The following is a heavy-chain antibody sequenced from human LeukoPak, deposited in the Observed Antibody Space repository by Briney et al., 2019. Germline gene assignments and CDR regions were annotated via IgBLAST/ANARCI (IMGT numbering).Heavy chain of an antibody. CDR2: INHSGST. J-gene: IGHJ4*02. V-gene: IGHV4-34*01. D-gene: IGHD2-2*01. CDR3: ARGYYCSSTSCYDY. Sequence: PSETLSLTCAAYGGSFSGYYWSWIRQPPGKGLEWIGEINHSGSTNYNPSLKSRVTISVDTSKNQFSLKLSSVTAADTAAYYCARGYYCSSTSCYDYWGQGTLVTVSS. CDR1: GGSFSGYY.